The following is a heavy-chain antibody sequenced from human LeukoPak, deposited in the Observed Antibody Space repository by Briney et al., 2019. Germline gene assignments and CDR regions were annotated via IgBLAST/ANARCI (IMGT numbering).Heavy chain of an antibody. CDR3: ARGKTSQNIVTRKTYNWFDP. CDR2: ISAYNGNT. Sequence: ASVKVSCKASGYTFTSYGISWVRQAPGQGLEWMGWISAYNGNTNYAQKLQGRVTMTTDTSTSTAYMELRSLRAEDTAVYYCARGKTSQNIVTRKTYNWFDPWGQGTLVTVSS. D-gene: IGHD2/OR15-2a*01. CDR1: GYTFTSYG. V-gene: IGHV1-18*01. J-gene: IGHJ5*02.